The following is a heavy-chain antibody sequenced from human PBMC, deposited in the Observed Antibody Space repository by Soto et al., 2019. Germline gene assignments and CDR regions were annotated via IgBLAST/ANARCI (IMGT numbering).Heavy chain of an antibody. V-gene: IGHV4-39*02. CDR3: ARDTSSTSLRDEYFQF. D-gene: IGHD3-9*01. J-gene: IGHJ6*02. CDR1: GGPVGYTSFY. Sequence: PSETLSLTCDVSGGPVGYTSFYWGWLRQSPGKGLEWIGSVHHSVTTYYNPSLKGRVTISMDTSKNQFSLRLTSVTAADTAVYYCARDTSSTSLRDEYFQFWGQGTTVTVSS. CDR2: VHHSVTT.